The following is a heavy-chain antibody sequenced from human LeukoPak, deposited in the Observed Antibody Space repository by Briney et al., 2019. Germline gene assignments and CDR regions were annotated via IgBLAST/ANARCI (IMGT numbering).Heavy chain of an antibody. V-gene: IGHV3-30*14. D-gene: IGHD2-21*02. CDR2: ISYDGSNK. CDR3: ALYCGVDCYQRWGAFDI. CDR1: GFTFSSYA. J-gene: IGHJ3*02. Sequence: GRSLRLSCAASGFTFSSYAMHWVRQAPGKGLEWVAVISYDGSNKYYADSVKGRFTVFRDNSKNTLYFQMNSLRAEDTAVYYCALYCGVDCYQRWGAFDIWGQGTMVTVSS.